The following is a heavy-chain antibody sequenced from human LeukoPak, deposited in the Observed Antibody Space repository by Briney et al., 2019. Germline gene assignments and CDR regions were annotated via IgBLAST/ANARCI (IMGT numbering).Heavy chain of an antibody. CDR1: GGSINSSNYY. V-gene: IGHV4-39*07. J-gene: IGHJ5*02. CDR2: IYYSGST. CDR3: ARDGTITGTNNWFDP. D-gene: IGHD1-7*01. Sequence: SETLSLTCTVSGGSINSSNYYWGWIRQPPGKGLEWIGSIYYSGSTYYNPSLKSRFTISVDTSKNQFSLKLSSVTAADTAVYYCARDGTITGTNNWFDPWGQGTLVTVSS.